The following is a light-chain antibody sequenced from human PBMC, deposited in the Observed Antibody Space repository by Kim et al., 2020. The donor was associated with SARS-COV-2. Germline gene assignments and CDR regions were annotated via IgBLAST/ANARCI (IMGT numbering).Light chain of an antibody. CDR1: TSTFGSNF. Sequence: GHTVTISCSGTTSTFGSNFVSWYQQLPGTAPKLLIHDNNKRPSGIPDRFSGSKSGTSATLDITGLQTGDEANYYCATWDSGLFAVAFGGGTQLTVL. J-gene: IGLJ3*02. CDR2: DNN. CDR3: ATWDSGLFAVA. V-gene: IGLV1-51*01.